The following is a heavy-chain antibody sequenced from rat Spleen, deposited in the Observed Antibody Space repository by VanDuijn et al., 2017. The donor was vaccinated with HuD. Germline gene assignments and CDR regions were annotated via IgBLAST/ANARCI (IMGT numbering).Heavy chain of an antibody. D-gene: IGHD1-11*01. CDR3: ARSYGGYTQHWFAY. CDR1: GLSLTSNS. V-gene: IGHV2-47*01. Sequence: QVQLKESGPGLVQPSQTLSLTCTVSGLSLTSNSVSWIRQPPGKGLEWMGVILSNGGTDYNSAIKSRLSISRDTSKSQVFLKMNSLETEDTAIYFCARSYGGYTQHWFAYWGQGTLVTVSS. J-gene: IGHJ3*01. CDR2: ILSNGGT.